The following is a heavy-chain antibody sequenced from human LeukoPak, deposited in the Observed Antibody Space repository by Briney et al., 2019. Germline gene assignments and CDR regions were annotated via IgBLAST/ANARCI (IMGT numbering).Heavy chain of an antibody. CDR2: ISNDGSHK. CDR3: AKGGVPTAMVDY. V-gene: IGHV3-30*18. Sequence: QSGGSLRLSCVVSGFTFSTYGMHWVRQAPGKGLEWLAVISNDGSHKYYADSVKGRFTISRDNSNNTLSMQMNRLRIEDTAVYYCAKGGVPTAMVDYWGQGILVTVSS. CDR1: GFTFSTYG. J-gene: IGHJ4*02. D-gene: IGHD2-2*01.